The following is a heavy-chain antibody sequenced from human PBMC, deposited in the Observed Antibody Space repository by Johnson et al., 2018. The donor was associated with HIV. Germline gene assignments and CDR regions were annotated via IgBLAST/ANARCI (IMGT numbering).Heavy chain of an antibody. J-gene: IGHJ3*02. V-gene: IGHV3-30*03. CDR2: ISYDGSNK. CDR3: ARGGVVTIFGVVIPTDAFDI. Sequence: QVQLVESGGGVVQPGRSLRLSCAASGFTFSSYGMHWVRQAPGKGLEWVAVISYDGSNKYYADSVKGRFTISRDNSKNTLDLQMNSLRAEDTAVYYCARGGVVTIFGVVIPTDAFDIWGQGTMVIVS. D-gene: IGHD3-3*01. CDR1: GFTFSSYG.